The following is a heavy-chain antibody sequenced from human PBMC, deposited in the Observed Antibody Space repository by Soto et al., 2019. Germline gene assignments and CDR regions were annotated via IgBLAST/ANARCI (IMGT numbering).Heavy chain of an antibody. D-gene: IGHD3-10*01. CDR3: AKNTPYGSGSYLYD. Sequence: GGSLRLSCAASGFTFSVSPMTWVRQAPGKGLEWLSAVDESGSNTYYADSVRGRFIISRDNSKNTLYLQINSLRAEDTAVYYCAKNTPYGSGSYLYDWGQGTLVTVSS. CDR2: VDESGSNT. V-gene: IGHV3-23*01. J-gene: IGHJ1*01. CDR1: GFTFSVSP.